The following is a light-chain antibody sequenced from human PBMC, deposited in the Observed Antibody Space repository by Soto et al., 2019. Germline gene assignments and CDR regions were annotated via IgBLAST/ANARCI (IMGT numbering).Light chain of an antibody. V-gene: IGKV1-39*01. Sequence: DIQMTQSPSSLSASVGDRVTITCRASQSISSYLNWYQQKPGKAPKLLIYAASSLQSGVPSRFRGSGSGTDFTLTISSLQPEDSATYYCQQSYRTLIFGGGTKVEIK. J-gene: IGKJ4*01. CDR2: AAS. CDR3: QQSYRTLI. CDR1: QSISSY.